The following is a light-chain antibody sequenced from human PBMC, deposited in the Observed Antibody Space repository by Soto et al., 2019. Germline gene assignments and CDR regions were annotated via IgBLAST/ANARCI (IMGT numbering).Light chain of an antibody. V-gene: IGLV1-40*01. CDR3: QSYDSSLSAL. Sequence: QPVLTQPPSVSGAPGQRVTISCTGSSSNIGARYDVHWYQQLPGTAPKLLIYGNSNRPSGVPDRFSGSKSGTSASLAITGLQAEDEADYYCQSYDSSLSALFGGGTQLTVL. J-gene: IGLJ3*02. CDR1: SSNIGARYD. CDR2: GNS.